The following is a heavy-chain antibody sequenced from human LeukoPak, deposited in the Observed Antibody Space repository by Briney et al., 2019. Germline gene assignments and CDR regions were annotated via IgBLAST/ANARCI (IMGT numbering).Heavy chain of an antibody. V-gene: IGHV3-7*01. CDR2: IKQDRSEK. CDR3: AREHPYYYDSSGTALMAEIKYYFDY. CDR1: GFTFRSYW. Sequence: PGGSLRLSCAASGFTFRSYWMSWVRQAPGKGLEWVANIKQDRSEKYYVDSVKGRFTISRDNAKNSLYLQMNSLRAEDTGVYYCAREHPYYYDSSGTALMAEIKYYFDYWGQGTLVTVSS. D-gene: IGHD3-22*01. J-gene: IGHJ4*02.